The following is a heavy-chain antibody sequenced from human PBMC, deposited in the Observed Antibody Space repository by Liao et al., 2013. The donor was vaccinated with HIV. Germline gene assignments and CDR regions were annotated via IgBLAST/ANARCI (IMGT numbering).Heavy chain of an antibody. CDR1: NYSIASDDW. J-gene: IGHJ4*02. Sequence: QVFLQESGPGLVKVSDTLSLTCTVSNYSIASDDWWGWVRQPPGKSLEWIGHMLHGGTVNYNPSLKSRLIMSVDTSENQFSLVVNSVTAADTAVYYCARVSISSHDFWSGRSPYYFDHWGQGTLVTVSS. V-gene: IGHV4-28*05. CDR3: ARVSISSHDFWSGRSPYYFDH. CDR2: MLHGGTV. D-gene: IGHD3-3*01.